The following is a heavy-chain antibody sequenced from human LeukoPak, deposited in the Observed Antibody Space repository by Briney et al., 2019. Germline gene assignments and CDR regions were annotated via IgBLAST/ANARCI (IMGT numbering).Heavy chain of an antibody. CDR2: ISGSGGST. CDR3: AKDRGYYDGSGYYPGY. J-gene: IGHJ4*02. Sequence: GGSLRLSCAASGFTFSSYGMSWVRQAPGKGLEWVSAISGSGGSTYYADSVKGRFTISRDNSKNTLYLQMNSLRAEDTAVYYCAKDRGYYDGSGYYPGYWGQGTLVTVSS. CDR1: GFTFSSYG. D-gene: IGHD3-22*01. V-gene: IGHV3-23*01.